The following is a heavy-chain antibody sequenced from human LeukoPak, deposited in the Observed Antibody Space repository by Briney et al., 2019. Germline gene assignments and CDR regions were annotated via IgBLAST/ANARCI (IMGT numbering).Heavy chain of an antibody. J-gene: IGHJ5*02. CDR3: ARGRVRSPGVLIGP. CDR2: IYYTGRT. D-gene: IGHD2-8*01. CDR1: GDSITNNNYY. V-gene: IGHV4-39*07. Sequence: PSETLSLTCTVSGDSITNNNYYWGWIRQPPGKGLEWIGSIYYTGRTYYKPSLESRLTLSVDTSKNQFSLRLTSVTAADTAVYYCARGRVRSPGVLIGPWGQGTLVTVSS.